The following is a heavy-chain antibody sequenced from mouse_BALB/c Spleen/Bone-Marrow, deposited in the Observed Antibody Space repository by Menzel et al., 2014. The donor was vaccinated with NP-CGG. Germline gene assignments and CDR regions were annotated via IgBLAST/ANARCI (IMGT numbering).Heavy chain of an antibody. CDR1: YCSFTGYT. J-gene: IGHJ4*01. CDR2: INPYNGGT. CDR3: ARSRLPHYYVMDY. Sequence: VQLQQSGPELVKPGASVKISCKASYCSFTGYTMNWVKQSHGKNLEWIGLINPYNGGTTYNQKFKGKATLTVDKSSSTAYMELLSLTSEDSAVYYCARSRLPHYYVMDYWGQGTSVTVSS. D-gene: IGHD5-1*01. V-gene: IGHV1-18*01.